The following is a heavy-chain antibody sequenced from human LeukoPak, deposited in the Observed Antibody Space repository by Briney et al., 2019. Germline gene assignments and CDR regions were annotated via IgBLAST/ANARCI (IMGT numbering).Heavy chain of an antibody. CDR3: ARASGSYGSGSYYYSGMDV. CDR1: GYSIGSGFY. CDR2: IFHSGST. J-gene: IGHJ6*04. Sequence: SETLSLTCAVSGYSIGSGFYWGWIRQPPGKGLEWIRSIFHSGSTYYNPSLKSRVTISVDTSKNQFSLKLSSVTAADTALYYCARASGSYGSGSYYYSGMDVWGKGTTVTVSS. D-gene: IGHD3-10*01. V-gene: IGHV4-38-2*01.